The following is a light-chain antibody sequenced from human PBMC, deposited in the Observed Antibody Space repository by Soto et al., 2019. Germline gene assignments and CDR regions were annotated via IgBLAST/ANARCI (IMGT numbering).Light chain of an antibody. CDR1: SSDVGSYNL. CDR3: CSYAGSSTVLYV. Sequence: SVLSQPAPVSGSPGPSITISCTGTSSDVGSYNLVSWYQQHPGTAPKLMIYEGSKRPSGVSNRFSGSKSGNTASLTISGLQAEDEADYYCCSYAGSSTVLYVFGTGTKVTVL. J-gene: IGLJ1*01. V-gene: IGLV2-23*03. CDR2: EGS.